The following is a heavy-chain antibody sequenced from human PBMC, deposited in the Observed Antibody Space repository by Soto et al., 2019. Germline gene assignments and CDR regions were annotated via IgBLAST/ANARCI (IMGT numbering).Heavy chain of an antibody. V-gene: IGHV1-69*13. CDR2: IIPIFGTA. D-gene: IGHD1-20*01. CDR3: ARAPSHSGYNWNDVGYYYYGMDV. CDR1: GGTFSSYA. Sequence: ASVKVSCKASGGTFSSYAISWVRQAPGQGLEWMGGIIPIFGTANYAQKFQGRVTITADESTSTAYMELSSLRSEDTAVYYCARAPSHSGYNWNDVGYYYYGMDVWGQGTTVTVSS. J-gene: IGHJ6*02.